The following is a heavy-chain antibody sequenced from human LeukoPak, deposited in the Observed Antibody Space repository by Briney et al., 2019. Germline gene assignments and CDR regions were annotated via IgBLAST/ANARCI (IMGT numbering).Heavy chain of an antibody. CDR3: ARALRADY. CDR2: INPRGGTT. Sequence: ASAKVSCKASGYTFTSYFMYWVRQAPGQGLEWMGLINPRGGTTRYAQKFQGRVTMARDTSISTAYMELSRLRSDDTAVYYCARALRADYWGQGTLVTVSS. CDR1: GYTFTSYF. D-gene: IGHD4-17*01. J-gene: IGHJ4*02. V-gene: IGHV1-46*01.